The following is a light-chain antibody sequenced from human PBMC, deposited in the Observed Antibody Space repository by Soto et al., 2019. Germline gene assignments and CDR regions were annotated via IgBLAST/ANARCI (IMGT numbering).Light chain of an antibody. CDR3: QQYNNWPLT. V-gene: IGKV3-15*01. Sequence: EIVMTQSPATRSVSPGERVTLSCRASQSVRDNLAWYQQKPGQAPRLLIYGALTRATGIPARFSGTGSGTEFTLTISSLQSEDFAFYYFQQYNNWPLTFGPGTKVDIK. CDR2: GAL. J-gene: IGKJ3*01. CDR1: QSVRDN.